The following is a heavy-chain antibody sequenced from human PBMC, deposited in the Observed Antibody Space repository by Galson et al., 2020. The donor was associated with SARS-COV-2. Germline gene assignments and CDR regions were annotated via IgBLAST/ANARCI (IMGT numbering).Heavy chain of an antibody. CDR1: RFTFSNYG. J-gene: IGHJ5*02. CDR2: ISYDGSNK. D-gene: IGHD4-17*01. Sequence: GESLKISCAACRFTFSNYGMHWVRQAPGKGLEWVAVISYDGSNKKYADSVKGRFTISRDNSKNTLYLQMNSLRAEDTAVYYCARAHTTVTTPDYFDPWGQGTLVTVSS. CDR3: ARAHTTVTTPDYFDP. V-gene: IGHV3-30*03.